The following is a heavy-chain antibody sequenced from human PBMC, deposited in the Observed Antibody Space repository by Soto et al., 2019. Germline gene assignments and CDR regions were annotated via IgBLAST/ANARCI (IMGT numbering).Heavy chain of an antibody. CDR3: ARAYAFDI. V-gene: IGHV4-4*02. J-gene: IGHJ3*02. CDR2: IHHSGST. CDR1: GASISTDNW. Sequence: QVQLQESGPGLVKPSGTLSLTCAVSGASISTDNWWSWVRQPPGKGLEWIGEIHHSGSTNYNTSLKSRVTTSEDKSKNQFSLNLSSVTAADTAMYYCARAYAFDIWGQGTMVTVSS.